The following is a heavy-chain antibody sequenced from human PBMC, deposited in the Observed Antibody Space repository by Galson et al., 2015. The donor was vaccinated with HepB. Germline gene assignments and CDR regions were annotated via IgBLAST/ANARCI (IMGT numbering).Heavy chain of an antibody. CDR1: GYTFTSYY. V-gene: IGHV1-46*03. D-gene: IGHD6-13*01. Sequence: SVKVSCKASGYTFTSYYMHWVRQAPGQGLEWMGIINPSGGSTSYAQKFQGRVTMTRDTSTSTVYMELSSLRSEDTAVYYCARSSSFLLDAFDIWGQGTMVTVSS. CDR2: INPSGGST. CDR3: ARSSSFLLDAFDI. J-gene: IGHJ3*02.